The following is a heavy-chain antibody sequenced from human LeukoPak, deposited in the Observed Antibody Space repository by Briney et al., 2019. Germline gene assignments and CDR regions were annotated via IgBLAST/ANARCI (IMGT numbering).Heavy chain of an antibody. Sequence: KPGGSLSLSRAASGYHYRYYSGKWLRQLPGKGLEWVSSNSSSGTYIYYEDSVKGRFTISRDNAKNSLFLQMNSLRAEDTAVYYCVSGNDPDYVWGTYRLDAFDIWGEGTMVIVSS. CDR2: NSSSGTYI. CDR3: VSGNDPDYVWGTYRLDAFDI. D-gene: IGHD3-16*02. V-gene: IGHV3-21*01. J-gene: IGHJ3*02. CDR1: GYHYRYYS.